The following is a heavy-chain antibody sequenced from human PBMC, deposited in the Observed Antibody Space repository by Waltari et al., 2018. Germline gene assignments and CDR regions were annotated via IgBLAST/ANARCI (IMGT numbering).Heavy chain of an antibody. CDR1: GFTFSDHY. Sequence: QVHLVETGGGLVKPGGSLRLSCAASGFTFSDHYMGWIRQAPGKGLEWVAYISNSGADFYHADFAKGRFTISRDNAKNSLFLQMNNLRAEDTATYYCGREERRNYGSTDFWGLGTQVTVSS. J-gene: IGHJ4*02. CDR2: ISNSGADF. CDR3: GREERRNYGSTDF. V-gene: IGHV3-11*01. D-gene: IGHD4-17*01.